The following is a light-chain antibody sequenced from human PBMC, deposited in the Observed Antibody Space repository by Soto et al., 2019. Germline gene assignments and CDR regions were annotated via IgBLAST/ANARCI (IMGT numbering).Light chain of an antibody. V-gene: IGLV2-14*01. J-gene: IGLJ1*01. CDR1: SSDVGGYNY. CDR3: SSYTSSSTL. Sequence: QSVLTQPASVSGSPGQSITISCTGTSSDVGGYNYVSWYQQHPGKAPKLMIYDVSNRPSGVSNRFSGSKSGNTASLTISGLQAEDEADYSCSSYTSSSTLFGTGTKVTVL. CDR2: DVS.